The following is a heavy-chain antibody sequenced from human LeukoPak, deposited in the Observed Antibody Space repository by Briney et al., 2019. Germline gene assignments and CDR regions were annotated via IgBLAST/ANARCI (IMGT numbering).Heavy chain of an antibody. V-gene: IGHV4-31*11. D-gene: IGHD2-2*02. J-gene: IGHJ4*02. CDR3: ARLTPLYGLDY. Sequence: SQTPSLTCAVSGASINSGAYSWTWIRQRPGEGLEFIGNISYTGDTYFNPSLKSRVAFSVDTSKGHFSLRLTSVTAADTAFYYCARLTPLYGLDYWGQGILATVSS. CDR2: ISYTGDT. CDR1: GASINSGAYS.